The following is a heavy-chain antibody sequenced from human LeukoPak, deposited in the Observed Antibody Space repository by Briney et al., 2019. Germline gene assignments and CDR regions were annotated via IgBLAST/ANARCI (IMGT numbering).Heavy chain of an antibody. J-gene: IGHJ4*02. CDR3: ARVYYDSSGYYCGPHFDF. CDR2: INPSGGST. Sequence: ASVMVSCKASGYIFASYYMHWVRQAPGQGLEWMGIINPSGGSTSYAQKFQGRVTMTRDTSTSTVYMELSSLRSEDTAVYYCARVYYDSSGYYCGPHFDFWDQGTLVIVSA. D-gene: IGHD3-22*01. CDR1: GYIFASYY. V-gene: IGHV1-46*01.